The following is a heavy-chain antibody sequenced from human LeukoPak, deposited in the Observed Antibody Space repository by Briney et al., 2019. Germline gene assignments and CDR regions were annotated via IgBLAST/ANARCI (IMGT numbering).Heavy chain of an antibody. D-gene: IGHD3-10*01. CDR1: GFTFSSYW. J-gene: IGHJ6*03. CDR2: INQDGSEK. V-gene: IGHV3-7*01. CDR3: ARDRILWNMDV. Sequence: SGGSLRLSCAASGFTFSSYWMNWVRQAPGKGLEWVANINQDGSEKYYVDSVKGRFTISRDNAKNTLYLQMNSLRAEDTAVYYCARDRILWNMDVWDTGTTVTISS.